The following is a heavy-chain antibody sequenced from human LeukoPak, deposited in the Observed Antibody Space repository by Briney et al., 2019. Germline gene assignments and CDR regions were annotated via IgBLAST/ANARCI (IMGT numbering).Heavy chain of an antibody. J-gene: IGHJ6*03. Sequence: PSETLSLTCAVYGGSSSGYYWSWIRQPPGKGLEWIGEINHSGSTNYNPSLKSRVTIPVDTSKNQFSLKLSSVTAADTAVYYCARGIQLWSYYYYYYMDVWGKGTTVTVSS. CDR3: ARGIQLWSYYYYYYMDV. D-gene: IGHD5-18*01. CDR2: INHSGST. V-gene: IGHV4-34*01. CDR1: GGSSSGYY.